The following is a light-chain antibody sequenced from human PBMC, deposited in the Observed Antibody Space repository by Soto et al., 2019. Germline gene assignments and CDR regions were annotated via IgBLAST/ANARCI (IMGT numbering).Light chain of an antibody. CDR2: DVF. V-gene: IGKV1-5*01. CDR1: QSITYW. J-gene: IGKJ1*01. Sequence: DIQMTQSPSTLSGSVGDRVTITCRASQSITYWLAWYQQKPGRAPKLLIYDVFNLQSGVPSRFSGSGSGTEFTLTISSLQPDDSATYYCQQANSFLGTFGQGTKV. CDR3: QQANSFLGT.